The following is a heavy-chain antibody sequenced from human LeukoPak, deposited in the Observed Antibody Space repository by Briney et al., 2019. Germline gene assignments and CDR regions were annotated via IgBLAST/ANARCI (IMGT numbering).Heavy chain of an antibody. CDR1: GFTFSIYA. CDR2: TSGIGTNT. V-gene: IGHV3-23*01. CDR3: AKDTQNREFDY. Sequence: GGSLRLSCAASGFTFSIYAMSRVRQAPGKGLEWVSATSGIGTNTFYADSVKGRFTISRDNSKNTLYLQMNSLRAEDTAMYYCAKDTQNREFDYWGQGTLVTVSS. J-gene: IGHJ4*02.